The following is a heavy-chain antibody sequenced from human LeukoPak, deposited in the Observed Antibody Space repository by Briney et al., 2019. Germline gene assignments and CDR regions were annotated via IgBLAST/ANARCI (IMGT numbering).Heavy chain of an antibody. CDR3: ATGSRLFDY. V-gene: IGHV4-34*01. D-gene: IGHD3-10*01. CDR2: INHSGST. Sequence: SKTLSLTCAVYGGSFSGYYWSWIRQPPGKGLEWIGEINHSGSTNYNPSLKSRVTISVDTSKNQFSLKLSSVTAADTAVYYCATGSRLFDYWGQGTLVTVSS. CDR1: GGSFSGYY. J-gene: IGHJ4*02.